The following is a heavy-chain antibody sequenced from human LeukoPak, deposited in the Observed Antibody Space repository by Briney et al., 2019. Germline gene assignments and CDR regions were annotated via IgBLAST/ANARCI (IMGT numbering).Heavy chain of an antibody. CDR1: GGTFSSYA. V-gene: IGHV1-69*01. CDR2: IIPIFGTA. D-gene: IGHD3-9*01. CDR3: ARDPYDTPFKDNGTTGGDY. J-gene: IGHJ4*02. Sequence: SVKVSCXASGGTFSSYAISWVRQAPGQGLEWMGGIIPIFGTANYAQKFQGRVTITADESTSTAYMELSSLRSEDTAVYYCARDPYDTPFKDNGTTGGDYWGQGTLVTVSS.